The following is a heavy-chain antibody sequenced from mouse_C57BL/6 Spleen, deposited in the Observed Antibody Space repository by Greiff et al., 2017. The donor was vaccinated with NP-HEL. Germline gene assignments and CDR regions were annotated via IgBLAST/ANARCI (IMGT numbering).Heavy chain of an antibody. CDR3: TRRGAGTVGFAY. J-gene: IGHJ3*01. D-gene: IGHD4-1*01. CDR2: IDPETGGT. Sequence: PVQQSGAELVRPGASVTLSCKASGYTFTDYEMHWVKQTPVHGLEWIGAIDPETGGTAYNQKFKGKAILTADKSSSTAYMELRSLTSEDSAVYYCTRRGAGTVGFAYWGQGTLVTVSA. CDR1: GYTFTDYE. V-gene: IGHV1-15*01.